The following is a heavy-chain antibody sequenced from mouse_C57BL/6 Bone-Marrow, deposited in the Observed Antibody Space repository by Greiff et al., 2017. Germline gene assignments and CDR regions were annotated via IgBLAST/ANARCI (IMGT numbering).Heavy chain of an antibody. CDR3: ARCYGSLWYFDV. V-gene: IGHV1-22*01. CDR2: INPNNGGT. J-gene: IGHJ1*03. Sequence: EVQLQQSGPELVKPGASVKMSCKASGYTFTDYNMHWVKQSHGKSLEWIGYINPNNGGTSYNQKFKGMATLTVNKYSSTAYMELRSLTSEDSAVYYCARCYGSLWYFDVWGTGTTVTVSS. CDR1: GYTFTDYN. D-gene: IGHD1-1*01.